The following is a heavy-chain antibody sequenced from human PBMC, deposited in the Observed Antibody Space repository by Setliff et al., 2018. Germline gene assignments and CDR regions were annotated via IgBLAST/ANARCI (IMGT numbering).Heavy chain of an antibody. CDR1: GFTFSSYA. J-gene: IGHJ4*02. V-gene: IGHV3-23*01. D-gene: IGHD5-12*01. CDR3: AKDVALDY. CDR2: ISGSGGST. Sequence: GASVKVSCAASGFTFSSYAMSWVRQAPGKGLEWVSAISGSGGSTYYADSVKGRFTISRDNSKNTLYLQMNSLRAEDTAVYYCAKDVALDYWGQGTPVTVSS.